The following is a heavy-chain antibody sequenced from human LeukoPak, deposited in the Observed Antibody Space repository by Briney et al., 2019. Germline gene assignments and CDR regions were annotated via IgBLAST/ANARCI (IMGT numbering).Heavy chain of an antibody. D-gene: IGHD6-19*01. CDR2: ISGSGGST. CDR1: GFTFSRYA. J-gene: IGHJ4*02. Sequence: GGSLRLSCAASGFTFSRYAMSWVRQAPGKGREWVSAISGSGGSTYCADSVKGRFTISRDNTKNTRYLPMNSLRAEDKAVYYCAKVALAEAGTFILLFDYWGQGTLVNGSS. V-gene: IGHV3-23*01. CDR3: AKVALAEAGTFILLFDY.